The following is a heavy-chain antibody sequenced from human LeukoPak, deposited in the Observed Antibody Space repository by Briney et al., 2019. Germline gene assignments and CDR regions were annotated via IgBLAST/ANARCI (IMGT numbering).Heavy chain of an antibody. CDR3: ATVPRIPAVGNTEYFQH. Sequence: GGSLRLSCAASGFTFSSYSMNWVRQAPGKGLEWVSSISSSSSYIYYADSVKGRFTISRDNAKNSLYLQMNSLRAEDTAVYYCATVPRIPAVGNTEYFQHWGQGTLVTVSS. J-gene: IGHJ1*01. CDR2: ISSSSSYI. CDR1: GFTFSSYS. D-gene: IGHD6-13*01. V-gene: IGHV3-21*01.